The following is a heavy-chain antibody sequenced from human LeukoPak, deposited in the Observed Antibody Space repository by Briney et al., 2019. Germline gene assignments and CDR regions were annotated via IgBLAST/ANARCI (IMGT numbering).Heavy chain of an antibody. D-gene: IGHD3-22*01. Sequence: ASETLSLTCAVYGGSFSGYYWSWIRQPPGKGLEWIGEINHSGSTNYNPSLKSRVTISVDTSKKQFSLKLSSVTAADTAVYYCVTYYFDSSGPKKNYWGQGTLVTVSS. CDR1: GGSFSGYY. CDR2: INHSGST. CDR3: VTYYFDSSGPKKNY. J-gene: IGHJ4*02. V-gene: IGHV4-34*01.